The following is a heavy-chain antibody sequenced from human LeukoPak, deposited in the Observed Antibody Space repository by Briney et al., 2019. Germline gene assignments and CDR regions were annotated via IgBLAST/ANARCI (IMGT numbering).Heavy chain of an antibody. D-gene: IGHD6-13*01. Sequence: GGTLRLSCAASGFTFNIYGMSWVRQAPGKGLEWVSGITGNGGSTYYADSVKGRFTISRDNSKNTLYLQMNSLRAEDTAVYYCAKTGSSSWYGRWALGSYFDYWGQGTLVTVSS. CDR3: AKTGSSSWYGRWALGSYFDY. J-gene: IGHJ4*02. V-gene: IGHV3-23*01. CDR1: GFTFNIYG. CDR2: ITGNGGST.